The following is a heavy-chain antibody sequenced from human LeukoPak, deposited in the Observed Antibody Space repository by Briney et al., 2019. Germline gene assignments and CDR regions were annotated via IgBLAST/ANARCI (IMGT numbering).Heavy chain of an antibody. Sequence: GGSLRLSCAASGFTFSSYAMGWVRQAPGKGLEWVLAISGSGGSTYYADSVKGRFTISRDNSKNTLYLQMNSLRAEDTAVYYCAKDFDSSGYYDWFDPWGQGTLVTVSS. D-gene: IGHD3-22*01. J-gene: IGHJ5*02. CDR3: AKDFDSSGYYDWFDP. CDR2: ISGSGGST. CDR1: GFTFSSYA. V-gene: IGHV3-23*01.